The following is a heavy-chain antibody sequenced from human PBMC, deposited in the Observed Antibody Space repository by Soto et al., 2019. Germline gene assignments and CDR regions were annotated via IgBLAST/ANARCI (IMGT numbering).Heavy chain of an antibody. CDR3: ARAGT. V-gene: IGHV3-7*04. Sequence: GGSLRLSCAASGFSFSDSWMSWVRQAPGKGLEWVANINKDGSARYYVDSVNGRFTISRDNARNSLSLQMNSLRVEDAAVYYCARAGTWGQGTLVTVSS. CDR1: GFSFSDSW. D-gene: IGHD6-13*01. CDR2: INKDGSAR. J-gene: IGHJ5*02.